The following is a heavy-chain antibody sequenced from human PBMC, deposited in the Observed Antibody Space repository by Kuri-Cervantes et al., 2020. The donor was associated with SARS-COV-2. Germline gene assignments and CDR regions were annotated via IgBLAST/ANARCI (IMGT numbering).Heavy chain of an antibody. Sequence: SETLSLTCTVSGDSINSGGYHWSWIRQHPGKGLELIGYIYNGGHTFYSTSLRSRITISLDPSKNQFSLRLNSVTTADTAVYYGARGFYFGKFDPWGHGTLVTVSS. CDR1: GDSINSGGYH. CDR3: ARGFYFGKFDP. V-gene: IGHV4-31*03. CDR2: IYNGGHT. D-gene: IGHD3-9*01. J-gene: IGHJ5*02.